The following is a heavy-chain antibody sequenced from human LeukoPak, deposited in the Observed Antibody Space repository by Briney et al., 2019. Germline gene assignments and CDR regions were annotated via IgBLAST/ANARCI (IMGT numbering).Heavy chain of an antibody. D-gene: IGHD3-10*01. V-gene: IGHV4-59*12. J-gene: IGHJ6*02. CDR2: IYYSGST. Sequence: SETLSLTCTVSGGSISSYYWSWIRQPPGKGLGWIGYIYYSGSTNYNPSLKSRVTISVDTSKNQFSLKLSSVTAADTAVYYCARVAAYYYGSGSYYAHYGMDVWGQGTTVTVSS. CDR1: GGSISSYY. CDR3: ARVAAYYYGSGSYYAHYGMDV.